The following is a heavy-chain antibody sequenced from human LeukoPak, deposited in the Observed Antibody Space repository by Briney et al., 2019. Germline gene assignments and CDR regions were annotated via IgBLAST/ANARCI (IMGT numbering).Heavy chain of an antibody. CDR3: ARHYDSSGYYFDY. CDR2: INHSGST. Sequence: SETLSLTCAVYGGSFSGYYWSWIRQPPGKGLEWIGEINHSGSTNYNPSLKSRVTISVDTSKNQFSLKLSSVTAADTAVYYCARHYDSSGYYFDYWGQGALVTVSS. V-gene: IGHV4-34*01. J-gene: IGHJ4*02. CDR1: GGSFSGYY. D-gene: IGHD3-22*01.